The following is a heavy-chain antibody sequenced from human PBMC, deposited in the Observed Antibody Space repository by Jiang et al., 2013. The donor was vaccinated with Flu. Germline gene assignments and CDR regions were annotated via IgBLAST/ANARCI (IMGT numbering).Heavy chain of an antibody. CDR3: ARRTVDTAMVPNTHVQHYYYYYGMDV. V-gene: IGHV4-61*02. CDR1: GGSISSGSYY. J-gene: IGHJ6*02. D-gene: IGHD5-18*01. Sequence: GPGLVKPSQTLSLTCTVSGGSISSGSYYWSWIRQPAGKGLEWIGRIYTSGSTNYNPSLKSRVTISVDTSKNQFSLKLSSVTAADTAVYYCARRTVDTAMVPNTHVQHYYYYYGMDVWGQGTTVTVSS. CDR2: IYTSGST.